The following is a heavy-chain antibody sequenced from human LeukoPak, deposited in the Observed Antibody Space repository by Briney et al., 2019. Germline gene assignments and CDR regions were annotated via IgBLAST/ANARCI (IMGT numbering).Heavy chain of an antibody. CDR3: ARGVVGATTGAYSFDY. J-gene: IGHJ4*02. CDR1: GYTFTSYY. D-gene: IGHD1-26*01. CDR2: INPSGGST. Sequence: ASVKVSCKASGYTFTSYYMHWVRQAPGQGLEWMGIINPSGGSTSYAQKFQGRVTIIADESTSTAYMELSSLRSEDTAVYYCARGVVGATTGAYSFDYWGRGALATVSS. V-gene: IGHV1-46*01.